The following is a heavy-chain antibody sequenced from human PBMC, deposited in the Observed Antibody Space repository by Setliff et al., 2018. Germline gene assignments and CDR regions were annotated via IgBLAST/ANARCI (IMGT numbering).Heavy chain of an antibody. Sequence: SETLSLTCTVSGGSLTNRYWSWIRQPPGKGLEWLGYIYYSGTTNYSPSLKSRVTISVDTSKNQFSLSLKSVTAADTAVYYCRFWRGYYKNDYWGQGTLVTVSS. V-gene: IGHV4-59*01. D-gene: IGHD3-3*01. J-gene: IGHJ4*02. CDR3: RFWRGYYKNDY. CDR1: GGSLTNRY. CDR2: IYYSGTT.